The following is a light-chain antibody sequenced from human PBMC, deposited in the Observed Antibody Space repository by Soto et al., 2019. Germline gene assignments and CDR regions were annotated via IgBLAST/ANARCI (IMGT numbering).Light chain of an antibody. CDR2: GAS. CDR3: QQYGSSPIT. J-gene: IGKJ5*01. V-gene: IGKV3-20*01. Sequence: EIGITHSPATLSVSPGEIATLSCRASQSVSSNLAWYQQKPGQAPRLLIYGASMRATGIPDRFSGSGSGTDFTLTISRREPEDFAVYYCQQYGSSPITFGQGTRLEIK. CDR1: QSVSSN.